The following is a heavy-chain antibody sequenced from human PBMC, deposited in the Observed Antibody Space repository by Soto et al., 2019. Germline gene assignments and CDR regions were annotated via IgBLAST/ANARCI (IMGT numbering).Heavy chain of an antibody. CDR1: GGSISSYY. Sequence: SSETLSLTCTVSGGSISSYYWSWIRQPPGKGLEWIGYIYYSGSTNYNPSLKSRVTISVDTSKNQFSLKLSSVTAADTAVYYCAPSQLYSSSWYGGFDDWGQGTLVTVSS. D-gene: IGHD6-13*01. V-gene: IGHV4-59*08. CDR2: IYYSGST. J-gene: IGHJ4*02. CDR3: APSQLYSSSWYGGFDD.